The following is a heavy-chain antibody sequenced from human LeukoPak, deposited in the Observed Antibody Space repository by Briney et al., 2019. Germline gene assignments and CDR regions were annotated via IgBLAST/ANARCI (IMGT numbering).Heavy chain of an antibody. J-gene: IGHJ4*02. CDR1: GFTFSNCG. CDR3: ARAGYGDPHFDF. V-gene: IGHV3-33*01. Sequence: GGSLRLSCAASGFTFSNCGMHWVRQAPGKGLEWVAAIWYDGSNKCYGDSVKGRFTISRDNSKNTLYLQMNSLRAEDTAAYYCARAGYGDPHFDFWGQGTLVTVSS. D-gene: IGHD4-17*01. CDR2: IWYDGSNK.